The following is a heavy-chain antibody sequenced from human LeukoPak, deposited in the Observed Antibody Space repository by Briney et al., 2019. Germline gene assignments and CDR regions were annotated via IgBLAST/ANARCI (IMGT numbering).Heavy chain of an antibody. Sequence: GESLKISCKGSGYSFTSYWIGWVRQMPGKGLEWVGIIYPGDSDTRYSPSFQGQVTISADKSISTAYLQWSSLKASDTAMYYCARHSGYYDSSGYYWLHYFDYWGQGTLVTVSS. D-gene: IGHD3-22*01. V-gene: IGHV5-51*01. CDR3: ARHSGYYDSSGYYWLHYFDY. J-gene: IGHJ4*02. CDR1: GYSFTSYW. CDR2: IYPGDSDT.